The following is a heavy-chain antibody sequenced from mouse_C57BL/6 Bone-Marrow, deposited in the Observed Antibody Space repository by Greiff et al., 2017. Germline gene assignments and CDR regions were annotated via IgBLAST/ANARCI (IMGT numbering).Heavy chain of an antibody. Sequence: QVHVKQSGPELVKPGASVKISCKASGYAFSSSWLNWVKQRPGKGLEWIGRIYPGDGDTNYNGKFKGKATLTADKSSSTAYMQLSSLTSEDSAVYFCASPLRYRCDYWGQGTTLTVSS. J-gene: IGHJ2*01. CDR1: GYAFSSSW. V-gene: IGHV1-82*01. CDR2: IYPGDGDT. D-gene: IGHD1-1*01. CDR3: ASPLRYRCDY.